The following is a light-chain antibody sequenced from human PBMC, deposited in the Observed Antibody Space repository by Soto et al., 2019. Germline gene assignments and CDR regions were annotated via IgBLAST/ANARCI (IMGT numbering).Light chain of an antibody. V-gene: IGKV3-15*01. CDR1: QSANSN. CDR2: GGS. Sequence: ELVLTQSPGTLSLSPGERATLSCRASQSANSNYLAWYQQKPGQAPRLLIYGGSSRATGIPARFSGSGSGTEFTLTVSSLQSEDFALYYCQHTLKWPPTFGQGTKVDIK. CDR3: QHTLKWPPT. J-gene: IGKJ1*01.